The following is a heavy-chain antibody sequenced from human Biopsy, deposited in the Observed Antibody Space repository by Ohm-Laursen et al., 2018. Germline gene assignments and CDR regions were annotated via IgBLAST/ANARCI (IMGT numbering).Heavy chain of an antibody. D-gene: IGHD3-22*01. Sequence: GTLSLTCAVYVGSFSGYYWTWIRQPPGKGLEWIGEINHSGSTNYNPSLKSRVSISVDTSKNQFSLKMTSVTAADTAVYYCARDVYYYDSNAWDYFDFWGQGTLVTVSA. CDR2: INHSGST. CDR1: VGSFSGYY. J-gene: IGHJ4*02. V-gene: IGHV4-34*01. CDR3: ARDVYYYDSNAWDYFDF.